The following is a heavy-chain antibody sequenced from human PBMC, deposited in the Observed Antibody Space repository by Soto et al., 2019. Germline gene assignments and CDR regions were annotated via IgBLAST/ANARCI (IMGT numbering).Heavy chain of an antibody. D-gene: IGHD2-15*01. CDR1: GYTFTSYA. J-gene: IGHJ4*02. CDR2: INAGNGNT. Sequence: ASVKVSCKASGYTFTSYAMHWLRQAPGQRLEWMGWINAGNGNTKYSQKFQGRVTITRDTSASTAYMELSSLRSEDTAVYYCARDSVVAPTRYYFDYWGQGTLVTVSS. CDR3: ARDSVVAPTRYYFDY. V-gene: IGHV1-3*01.